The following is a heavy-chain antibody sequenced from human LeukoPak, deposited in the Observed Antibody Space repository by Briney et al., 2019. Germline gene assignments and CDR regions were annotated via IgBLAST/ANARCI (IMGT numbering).Heavy chain of an antibody. CDR3: AKGEGITMIDH. V-gene: IGHV3-9*01. CDR1: GFTFDDYA. CDR2: ISWNSGSI. D-gene: IGHD3-22*01. Sequence: GRSLRLSCAASGFTFDDYAMHWVRQAPGKGLEWVSGISWNSGSIGYADSVKGRSTISRDNAKNSLYLQMNSLRAEDTALYYCAKGEGITMIDHWGQGTLVTVSS. J-gene: IGHJ4*02.